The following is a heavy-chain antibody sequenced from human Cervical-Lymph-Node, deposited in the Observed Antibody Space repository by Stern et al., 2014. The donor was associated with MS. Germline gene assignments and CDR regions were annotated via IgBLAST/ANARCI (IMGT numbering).Heavy chain of an antibody. D-gene: IGHD2-15*01. CDR2: IYWDDDK. J-gene: IGHJ4*02. V-gene: IGHV2-5*02. CDR1: GLSVSTDGVG. Sequence: QVTLKESGPTLLKPTQTLTLTCTLSGLSVSTDGVGVGWIRQPTGKALEWLTIIYWDDDKRYNPSLKSRLTITKDTAKNQVVLTMTNMDPVDTGTYYCAHSLRRRNCSGGRCYYFDYWGQGTLVTVSS. CDR3: AHSLRRRNCSGGRCYYFDY.